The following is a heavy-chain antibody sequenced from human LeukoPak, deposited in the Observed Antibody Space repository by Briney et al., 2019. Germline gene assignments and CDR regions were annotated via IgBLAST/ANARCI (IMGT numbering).Heavy chain of an antibody. CDR2: INHSGST. J-gene: IGHJ4*02. Sequence: SETLSLTCAVSGGSISSGGYYWSWIRQPPGKGLEWIGEINHSGSTNYNPSLKSRVTISVDTSKNQFSLKLSSVTAADTAVYYCARARRGHSSGYYDYWGQGTLVTVSS. CDR1: GGSISSGGYY. D-gene: IGHD3-22*01. V-gene: IGHV4-34*01. CDR3: ARARRGHSSGYYDY.